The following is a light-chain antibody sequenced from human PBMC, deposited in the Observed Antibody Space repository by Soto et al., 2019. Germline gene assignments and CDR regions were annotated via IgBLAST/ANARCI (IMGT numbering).Light chain of an antibody. J-gene: IGKJ4*01. V-gene: IGKV3-20*01. CDR2: APS. Sequence: IVLTQSPGTLSLSPGERATLSCRASQSFSTSYLAWYQQKPGQAPRLLIFAPSSRPSCNPDRFSGSGSGTDSSLTIARLEPEDFAVYYCQQYSTTPLTLGGGTKVEI. CDR3: QQYSTTPLT. CDR1: QSFSTSY.